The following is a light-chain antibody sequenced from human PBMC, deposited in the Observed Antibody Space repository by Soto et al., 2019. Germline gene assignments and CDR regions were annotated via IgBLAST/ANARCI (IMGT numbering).Light chain of an antibody. CDR1: DSNLGRNY. J-gene: IGLJ1*01. CDR2: DNV. V-gene: IGLV1-51*01. CDR3: GSWDNSLRAYV. Sequence: SVLTQPPSVSATPGQKVTISCSGSDSNLGRNYVSWYQQLPGTAPRLLIYDNVYRFSGIPDRFSASKSGTSATLGIAGLQTGDEGDYYCGSWDNSLRAYVFGTGTKVTVL.